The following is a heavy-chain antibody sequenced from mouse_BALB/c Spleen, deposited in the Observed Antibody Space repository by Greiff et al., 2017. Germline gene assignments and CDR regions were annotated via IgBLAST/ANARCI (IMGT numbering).Heavy chain of an antibody. CDR3: ARRRLLWYFDV. D-gene: IGHD1-2*01. CDR2: INSNGGST. J-gene: IGHJ1*01. V-gene: IGHV5-6-3*01. Sequence: EVKLMESGGGLVQPGGSLKLSCAASGFTFSSYGMSWVRQTPDKRLELVATINSNGGSTYYPDSVKGRFTISRDNAKNTLYLQMSSLKSEDTAMYYCARRRLLWYFDVWGAGTTVTVSS. CDR1: GFTFSSYG.